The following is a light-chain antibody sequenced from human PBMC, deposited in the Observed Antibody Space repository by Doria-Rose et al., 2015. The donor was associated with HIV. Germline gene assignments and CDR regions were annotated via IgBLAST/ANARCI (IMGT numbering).Light chain of an antibody. J-gene: IGKJ1*01. CDR1: QSFSSTY. CDR3: HQYGTSWT. Sequence: TQSPGTLSLSPGERATLSCRASQSFSSTYLAWYQQKPGQAPSLLIYDGSTRATGIPDRFSASGSGTDFTLTISRLEPEYSALYYCHQYGTSWTFGQGTKVEI. CDR2: DGS. V-gene: IGKV3-20*01.